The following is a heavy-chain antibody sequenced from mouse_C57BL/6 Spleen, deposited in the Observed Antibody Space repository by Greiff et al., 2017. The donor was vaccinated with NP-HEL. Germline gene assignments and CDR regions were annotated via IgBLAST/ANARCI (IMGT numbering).Heavy chain of an antibody. CDR1: GYTFTSYW. Sequence: QVQLQQPGAELVKPGASVTMSCKASGYTFTSYWLTWVKQRPGQGLEWIGDIYPGSGSTNYNEKFKSKATLTVDTSSSTAYMQLSSLTSEDSAVYYYATITTVVSYFDYWGQGTTLTVSS. CDR3: ATITTVVSYFDY. CDR2: IYPGSGST. J-gene: IGHJ2*01. V-gene: IGHV1-55*01. D-gene: IGHD1-1*01.